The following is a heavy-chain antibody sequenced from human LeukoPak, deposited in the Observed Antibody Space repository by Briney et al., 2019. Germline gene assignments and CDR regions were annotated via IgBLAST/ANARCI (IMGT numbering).Heavy chain of an antibody. V-gene: IGHV3-66*01. D-gene: IGHD3-10*01. J-gene: IGHJ6*02. Sequence: GWSLRLSGEVCGFTGTSIYMSWVRQAPGLGLELATVVYPGGFTDHAHSVKVRFTISRDTSMNTVYFQMNNLRAEDTAVYYCTIGGVIWRMDVWGQGTTVAVSS. CDR3: TIGGVIWRMDV. CDR2: VYPGGFT. CDR1: GFTGTSIY.